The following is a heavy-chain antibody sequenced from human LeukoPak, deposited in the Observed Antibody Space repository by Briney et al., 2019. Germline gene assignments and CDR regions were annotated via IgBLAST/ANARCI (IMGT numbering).Heavy chain of an antibody. CDR1: GFTFSRSG. D-gene: IGHD1-26*01. CDR2: IWFDGSNK. V-gene: IGHV3-30*02. CDR3: ASGAVWELPYFDY. Sequence: GGSLRLSCAASGFTFSRSGMHWVRQAPGKGLEWVAIIWFDGSNKYYADSVKGRFTISRDNSKNTLYLQMNSLRAEDTAVYYCASGAVWELPYFDYWGQGTLVTVSS. J-gene: IGHJ4*02.